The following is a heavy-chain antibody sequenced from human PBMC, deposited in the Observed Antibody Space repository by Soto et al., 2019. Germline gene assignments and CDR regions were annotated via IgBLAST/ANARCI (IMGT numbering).Heavy chain of an antibody. V-gene: IGHV1-2*02. CDR3: AIESGGATATLDYYYFYMDV. CDR1: GYRFSDYY. D-gene: IGHD5-12*01. J-gene: IGHJ6*03. Sequence: VQLVQSGAEVKKPGASVTVSCKASGYRFSDYYLHWVRQAPGQGPERMGWMNANSGDTKYAQKFKGRVTMTRDTSVRTAFMELNWLKSDDTAVYYCAIESGGATATLDYYYFYMDVLGIGTTVTVSS. CDR2: MNANSGDT.